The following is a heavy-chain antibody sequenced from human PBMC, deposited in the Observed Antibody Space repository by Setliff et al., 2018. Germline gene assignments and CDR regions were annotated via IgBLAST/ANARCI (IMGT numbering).Heavy chain of an antibody. CDR2: INPSSGRT. CDR1: GYTFTSHY. V-gene: IGHV1-46*01. D-gene: IGHD3-22*01. J-gene: IGHJ3*02. Sequence: ASVKVSCKASGYTFTSHYMHWVQQAPGLGLEWMGTINPSSGRTSYAQKFQGRVTMTRDTSTSTVYMDMSSLRSEDTAVYYCARDVFPYHYEGAFDIWGQGTMGTVSS. CDR3: ARDVFPYHYEGAFDI.